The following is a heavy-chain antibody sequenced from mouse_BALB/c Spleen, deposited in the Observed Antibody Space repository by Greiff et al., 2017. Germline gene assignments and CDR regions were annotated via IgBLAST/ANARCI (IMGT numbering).Heavy chain of an antibody. J-gene: IGHJ2*01. CDR3: ATELGGENFDY. Sequence: EVQLVESGAELVKPGASVKLSCTASGFNFTDTYMHWVKQRPEQGLEWIGRIDPANGNTKYDPKFQGKATITADTSSNTAYLQLSSLTSEDTAVYYCATELGGENFDYWGQGTTLTVSS. CDR1: GFNFTDTY. CDR2: IDPANGNT. V-gene: IGHV14-3*02. D-gene: IGHD4-1*01.